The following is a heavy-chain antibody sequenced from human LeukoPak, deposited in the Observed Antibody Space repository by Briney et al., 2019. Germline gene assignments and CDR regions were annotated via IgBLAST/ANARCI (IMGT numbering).Heavy chain of an antibody. CDR3: ARDNSYGMDV. CDR2: ISYDGSNK. V-gene: IGHV3-30*03. J-gene: IGHJ6*02. Sequence: GRSLRLSCAASGFTFSSYGMHWVRQAPGKGLEWVAVISYDGSNKYYADSVKGRFTISRDIAKNTMYLQMNSLRAEDTAVYYCARDNSYGMDVWGQGTTVTVSS. CDR1: GFTFSSYG.